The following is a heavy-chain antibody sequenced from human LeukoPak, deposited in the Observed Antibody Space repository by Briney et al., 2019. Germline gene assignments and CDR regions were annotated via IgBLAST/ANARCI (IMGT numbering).Heavy chain of an antibody. CDR3: AALLLWCGESPSEDYYGMDV. CDR1: GFTFTSSA. J-gene: IGHJ6*02. D-gene: IGHD3-10*01. V-gene: IGHV1-58*02. Sequence: LEASVKVSCKASGFTFTSSAMQWVRQARGQRLEWVGCIVVGSGNTNYAQKFQERVTITRDMSTNTPYMELSSLRSEDTAVYYCAALLLWCGESPSEDYYGMDVWGQGTTVTVSS. CDR2: IVVGSGNT.